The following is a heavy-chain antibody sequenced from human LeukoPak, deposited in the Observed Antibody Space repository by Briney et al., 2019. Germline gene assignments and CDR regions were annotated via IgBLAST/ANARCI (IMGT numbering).Heavy chain of an antibody. CDR2: IYHIGST. V-gene: IGHV4-38-2*02. Sequence: SETLSLTCTVSGYSISSGYYWGWIRQPPGKGLEWIGSIYHIGSTYYNPSLKSRVTISVDTSKNQFSLKLSSVTAADTAVYYCARVQVGAEPIDYWGQGTLVTVSS. CDR1: GYSISSGYY. CDR3: ARVQVGAEPIDY. D-gene: IGHD1-26*01. J-gene: IGHJ4*02.